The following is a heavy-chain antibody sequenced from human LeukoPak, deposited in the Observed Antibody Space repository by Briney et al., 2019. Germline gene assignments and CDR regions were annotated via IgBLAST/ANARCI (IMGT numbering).Heavy chain of an antibody. D-gene: IGHD3-22*01. CDR3: ARGGYYYDSSGYYYGGVRYFDY. V-gene: IGHV3-20*04. J-gene: IGHJ4*02. CDR2: INWSGGST. CDR1: GFTFDDYG. Sequence: GGSLRLSCAASGFTFDDYGMSWVRQAPGKGLEWVSGINWSGGSTGYADSVKGRFTISRDNAKNSLYLQMNNLRAEDTALYYCARGGYYYDSSGYYYGGVRYFDYWGQGTLVTVSS.